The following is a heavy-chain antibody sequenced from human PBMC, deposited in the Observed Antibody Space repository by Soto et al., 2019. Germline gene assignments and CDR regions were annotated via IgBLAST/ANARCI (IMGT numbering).Heavy chain of an antibody. D-gene: IGHD3-10*01. CDR1: GFIVSIDD. CDR3: TRAGSAPGSFYVSNYNAMDI. J-gene: IGHJ6*02. Sequence: HXGSLGLSFAAPGFIVSIDDKSWVRQAPGKGLEWVSLIYSGGDTYYADSVNGRFTISRDISSNTIYLHMTSLRADDTAIYYCTRAGSAPGSFYVSNYNAMDIWGQGTTVTVPS. V-gene: IGHV3-53*01. CDR2: IYSGGDT.